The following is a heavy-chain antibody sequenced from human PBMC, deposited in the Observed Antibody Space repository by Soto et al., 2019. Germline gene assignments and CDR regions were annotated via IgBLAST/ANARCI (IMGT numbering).Heavy chain of an antibody. CDR2: IYYSGST. V-gene: IGHV4-30-4*01. J-gene: IGHJ4*02. CDR1: GDSISSGDYY. D-gene: IGHD3-16*01. Sequence: SETLSLTCTVSGDSISSGDYYWSWIRQPPGKGLEWIGLIYYSGSTHYNPSLKSRLIISVNTSKNQFSLKLTSVTAADTAVYYCARRYGGNFDYWGQGTLVTVSS. CDR3: ARRYGGNFDY.